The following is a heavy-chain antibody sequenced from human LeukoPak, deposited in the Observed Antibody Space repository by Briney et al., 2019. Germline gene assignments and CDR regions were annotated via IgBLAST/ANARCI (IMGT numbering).Heavy chain of an antibody. CDR1: GFPFSNHA. V-gene: IGHV3-23*01. J-gene: IGHJ4*02. D-gene: IGHD6-19*01. Sequence: GGSVRLSCAASGFPFSNHAMSWVRQAPGKGLEWVSAMIGSGSSTYYADSVKGRFTISRDNARNTLFLQMNSLRVEDTAVYYCAKDETHSSGWAPFDSWGQGTLVIVSS. CDR3: AKDETHSSGWAPFDS. CDR2: MIGSGSST.